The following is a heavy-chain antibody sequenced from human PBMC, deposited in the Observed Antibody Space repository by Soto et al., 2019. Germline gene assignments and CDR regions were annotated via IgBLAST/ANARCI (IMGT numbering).Heavy chain of an antibody. J-gene: IGHJ5*02. V-gene: IGHV1-69*13. CDR3: ARVARDYSNYDWFDP. D-gene: IGHD4-4*01. CDR1: GGTFSSYA. CDR2: IIPIFGTA. Sequence: RASVKVSCKASGGTFSSYAISWVRQAPGQGLEWMGGIIPIFGTANYAQKFQGRVTITADESTSTAYMELSSLRSEDTAVYYCARVARDYSNYDWFDPWGQGTLVTVSS.